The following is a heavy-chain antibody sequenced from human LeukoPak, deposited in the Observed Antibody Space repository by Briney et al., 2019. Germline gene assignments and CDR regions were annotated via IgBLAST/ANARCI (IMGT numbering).Heavy chain of an antibody. J-gene: IGHJ3*02. CDR2: ISGSGGST. CDR3: AKDLNQGGELLLEGAFDI. V-gene: IGHV3-23*01. D-gene: IGHD1-26*01. Sequence: QAGGSLRLSCAASGFTFSSYAMSWVRQAPGKGLEWVPAISGSGGSTYYADSVKGRFTISRDNSKNTLYLQMNSLRVEDTAVYYCAKDLNQGGELLLEGAFDIWGQGTMVTVSS. CDR1: GFTFSSYA.